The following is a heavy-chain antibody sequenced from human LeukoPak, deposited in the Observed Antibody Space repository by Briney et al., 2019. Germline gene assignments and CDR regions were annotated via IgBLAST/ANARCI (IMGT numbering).Heavy chain of an antibody. CDR1: GYTFTSYY. Sequence: ASVKVSCKASGYTFTSYYMHWVRQAPGQGLEWMGIINPSGGSTSYAQKFQGRVTMTEDTSTDTAYMELSSLRSEDTAVYYCATDLTFGGVIEFDYWGQGTLVTVSS. CDR3: ATDLTFGGVIEFDY. V-gene: IGHV1-46*01. J-gene: IGHJ4*02. D-gene: IGHD3-16*02. CDR2: INPSGGST.